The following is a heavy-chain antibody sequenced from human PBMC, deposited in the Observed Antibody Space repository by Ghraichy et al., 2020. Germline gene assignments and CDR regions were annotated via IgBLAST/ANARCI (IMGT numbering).Heavy chain of an antibody. J-gene: IGHJ6*02. CDR1: GYTFTSYD. D-gene: IGHD6-19*01. CDR2: MNPNSGNT. Sequence: ASVKVSCKASGYTFTSYDINWVRQATGQGLEWMGWMNPNSGNTGYAQKFQGRVTMTRNTSISTAYMELSSLRSEDTAVYYCARVGAVAGKWGFRGPKKVDYYYGMDVWGQGTTVTVSS. V-gene: IGHV1-8*01. CDR3: ARVGAVAGKWGFRGPKKVDYYYGMDV.